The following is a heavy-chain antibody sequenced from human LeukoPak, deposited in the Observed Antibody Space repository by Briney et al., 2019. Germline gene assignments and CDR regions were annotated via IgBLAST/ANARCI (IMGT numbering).Heavy chain of an antibody. CDR2: INPSGGST. CDR1: GYTFTSYY. V-gene: IGHV1-46*01. CDR3: AKVLGATRRHDAFDI. D-gene: IGHD1-26*01. Sequence: GASVKVSCKASGYTFTSYYMHWVRQAPGQGLEWVGIINPSGGSTIYAQKFQGRVTMTRDMSTSTVYMELSSLRSEDTAVYYCAKVLGATRRHDAFDIWGQGTMVTVSS. J-gene: IGHJ3*02.